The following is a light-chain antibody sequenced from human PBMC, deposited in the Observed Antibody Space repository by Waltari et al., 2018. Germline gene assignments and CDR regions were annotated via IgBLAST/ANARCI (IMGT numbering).Light chain of an antibody. CDR3: CSYTSASTLGV. V-gene: IGLV2-14*03. Sequence: QSALTQPASVSGSPGQSITISCTGTSRDIGGYVYVSWYQQYPGKAPKLIICDVIYRPSWVSTRSSGSKSGNTASLTISGLQAEDEANYYCCSYTSASTLGVFGGGTKLTVL. CDR2: DVI. CDR1: SRDIGGYVY. J-gene: IGLJ3*02.